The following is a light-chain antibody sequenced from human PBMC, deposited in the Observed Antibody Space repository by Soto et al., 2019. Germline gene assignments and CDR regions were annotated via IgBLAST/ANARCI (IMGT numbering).Light chain of an antibody. CDR3: CSYTSLSTRL. V-gene: IGLV2-14*01. Sequence: QSVLTQPASVSGSLGQSITISCTGTTSDVGGFNYVSWYQHHPGKPPRLLIYEVNNRPSGVSSRFSGSKSGNRASLTISGLQADDEADYYCCSYTSLSTRLFGGGTKLTVL. CDR1: TSDVGGFNY. J-gene: IGLJ2*01. CDR2: EVN.